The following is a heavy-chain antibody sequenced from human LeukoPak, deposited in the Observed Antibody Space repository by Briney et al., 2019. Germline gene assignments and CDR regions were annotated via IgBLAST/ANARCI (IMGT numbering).Heavy chain of an antibody. Sequence: SETLSLTCTVSGGSISSSSYYWGWIRQPPGKGLEWIGYIYYSGNTNYNSSLKSRVTISVDTSKNQFSLKLSTVTAADTAVYYCARRKVMGIAMAGTGVWNAFDIWGQGTMVTVSS. V-gene: IGHV4-61*05. CDR3: ARRKVMGIAMAGTGVWNAFDI. CDR1: GGSISSSSYY. CDR2: IYYSGNT. D-gene: IGHD6-19*01. J-gene: IGHJ3*02.